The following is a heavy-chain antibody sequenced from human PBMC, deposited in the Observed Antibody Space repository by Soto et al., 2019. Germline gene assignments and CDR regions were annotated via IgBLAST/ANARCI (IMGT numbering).Heavy chain of an antibody. CDR2: IIPMLGIA. J-gene: IGHJ3*02. CDR1: GGTFSTYS. V-gene: IGHV1-69*02. Sequence: QVQLVQSGAEVKKPGSSVKVSCKDSGGTFSTYSMFWVRQAPGQGLEWMGRIIPMLGIANHAQRFHDRVTITADKSTATAHMELSSLRPEDTALYYCTIGTWSGEVFDIWGQGTMVTVSS. CDR3: TIGTWSGEVFDI. D-gene: IGHD2-15*01.